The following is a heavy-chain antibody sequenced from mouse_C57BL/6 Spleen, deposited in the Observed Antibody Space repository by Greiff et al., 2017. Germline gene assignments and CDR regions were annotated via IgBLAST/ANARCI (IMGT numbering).Heavy chain of an antibody. D-gene: IGHD2-4*01. V-gene: IGHV1-5*01. J-gene: IGHJ2*01. CDR3: TGGDYDGIYFDY. CDR2: IYPGNSDT. Sequence: EVQLQQSGTVLARPGASVKMSCKTSGYTFTSYWMHWVKQRPGQGLEWIGAIYPGNSDTSYNQKFKGKAKLTAVTSASTAYMELSSLTNEDSAVYYCTGGDYDGIYFDYWGQGTTLTVSS. CDR1: GYTFTSYW.